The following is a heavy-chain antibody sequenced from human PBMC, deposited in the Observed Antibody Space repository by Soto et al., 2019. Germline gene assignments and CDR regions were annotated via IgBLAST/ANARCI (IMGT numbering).Heavy chain of an antibody. D-gene: IGHD3-9*01. J-gene: IGHJ6*02. V-gene: IGHV1-69*13. Sequence: GASVKVSCKASGGTFSSYAISWVRQAPGQGLEWMGGIIPIFGTANYAQKFQGRVTITADESTSTAYMELSSLRSEDTAVYYCASPTPYDILTGYYPTPGKYYYYYGMDVWGQGATVTVSS. CDR1: GGTFSSYA. CDR3: ASPTPYDILTGYYPTPGKYYYYYGMDV. CDR2: IIPIFGTA.